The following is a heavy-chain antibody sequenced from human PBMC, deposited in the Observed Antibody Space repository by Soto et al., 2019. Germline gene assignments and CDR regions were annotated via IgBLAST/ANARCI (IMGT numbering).Heavy chain of an antibody. V-gene: IGHV1-2*02. D-gene: IGHD2-2*02. CDR2: INPNSGGT. Sequence: AASVKVSCKASGYTFTGYYMHWVRQAPGQGLEWMGWINPNSGGTNYAQKFQGRVTMTRDTSISTAYMELSRLRSDDTAVYYCARVVVPAAIGFDPWGQGTLVTVSS. CDR3: ARVVVPAAIGFDP. J-gene: IGHJ5*02. CDR1: GYTFTGYY.